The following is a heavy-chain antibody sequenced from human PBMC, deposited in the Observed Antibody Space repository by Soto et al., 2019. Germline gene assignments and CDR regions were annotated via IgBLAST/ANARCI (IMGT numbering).Heavy chain of an antibody. CDR2: VYHNGNA. D-gene: IGHD3-10*01. J-gene: IGHJ6*02. CDR1: EGSSTTPGGS. CDR3: AARPYYYYGLDV. Sequence: TMGLTCTVAEGSSTTPGGSWIWIRQPPGKAPEWIGYVYHNGNAYPKPSLKSRVTISLDGAKNQFSLKMTSVTAADTGLYYCAARPYYYYGLDVWGQGTTVTVSS. V-gene: IGHV4-30-2*01.